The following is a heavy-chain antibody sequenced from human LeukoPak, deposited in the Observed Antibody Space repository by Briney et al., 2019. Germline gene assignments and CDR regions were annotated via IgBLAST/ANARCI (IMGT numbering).Heavy chain of an antibody. CDR3: AKRLSRGILIDY. CDR1: GFTFSSYG. D-gene: IGHD3-10*01. Sequence: GGSLRLSCAASGFTFSSYGMHWVRQAPGKGLEWVAVISYDGTNKYYADSVKGRFTISRDNSKNTLYLQMNSLRAEDTAVYYCAKRLSRGILIDYWGQGTLVTVSS. V-gene: IGHV3-30*18. J-gene: IGHJ4*02. CDR2: ISYDGTNK.